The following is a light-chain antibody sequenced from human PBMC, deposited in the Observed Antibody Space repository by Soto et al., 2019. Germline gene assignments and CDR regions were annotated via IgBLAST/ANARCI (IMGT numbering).Light chain of an antibody. CDR2: GAS. J-gene: IGKJ2*01. CDR3: QQYNNWPLYT. V-gene: IGKV3-15*01. CDR1: QSVSSD. Sequence: EIVLTQSPATLSLSPGERATLSCRASQSVSSDLAWYQQKPGQAPRLLIYGASTRATGIPARFSGSGSGTEFTLTISSRQSEDFAVYYCQQYNNWPLYTFGQGTKLEIK.